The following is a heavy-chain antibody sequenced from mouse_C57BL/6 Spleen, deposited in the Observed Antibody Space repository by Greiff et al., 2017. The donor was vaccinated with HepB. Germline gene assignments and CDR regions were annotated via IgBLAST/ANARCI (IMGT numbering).Heavy chain of an antibody. J-gene: IGHJ4*01. V-gene: IGHV1-54*01. Sequence: QVQLQQSGAELVRPGTSVKVSCKASGYAFTNYLIEWVKQRPGQGLEWIGVINPGSGGTNYNEKFKGKATLTADKSSSTAYMQLSSLTSEDSAVYFCARGEEDYDVMDYWGQGTSVTVSS. CDR2: INPGSGGT. CDR3: ARGEEDYDVMDY. CDR1: GYAFTNYL.